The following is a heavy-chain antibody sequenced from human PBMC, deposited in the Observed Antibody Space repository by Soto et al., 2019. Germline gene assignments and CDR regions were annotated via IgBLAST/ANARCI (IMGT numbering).Heavy chain of an antibody. CDR3: ARVFRTMVRGVIITLFDY. V-gene: IGHV1-18*01. CDR2: ISAYNGNT. CDR1: GYTFTSYG. D-gene: IGHD3-10*01. J-gene: IGHJ4*02. Sequence: ASVKVSCKASGYTFTSYGISWVRQAPGQGLEWMGWISAYNGNTNYAQKLQGRVTMTTDTSTSTAYMELRSLRSDDTAVYYCARVFRTMVRGVIITLFDYWGQRTLVTVSS.